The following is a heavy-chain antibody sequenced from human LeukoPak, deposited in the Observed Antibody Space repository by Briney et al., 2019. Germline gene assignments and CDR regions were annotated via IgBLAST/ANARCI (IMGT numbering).Heavy chain of an antibody. V-gene: IGHV4-59*01. Sequence: SETLSLTCTVSGGSIRSYYWSWTRQPPGKGLEWIGYIYYSGSTNYNPSLKSRVTISVDTSKNQFSLKLSSVTAADTAVYYCARDQSQNGRFDYWGQGTLVTVSS. CDR3: ARDQSQNGRFDY. J-gene: IGHJ4*02. CDR2: IYYSGST. CDR1: GGSIRSYY. D-gene: IGHD2-8*01.